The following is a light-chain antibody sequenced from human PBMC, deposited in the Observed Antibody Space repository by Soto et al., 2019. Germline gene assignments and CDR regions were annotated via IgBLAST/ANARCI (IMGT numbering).Light chain of an antibody. CDR1: QSVSNN. J-gene: IGKJ5*01. CDR3: QQYNNWPPIT. V-gene: IGKV3-15*01. Sequence: EIVLTQSPGTLSLSPGERATLSCRASQSVSNNYLAWYQQKPGQAPRLLIYDTSTRATGIPARFSGSGSGTEFTLTISSLQSEDFAVHYCQQYNNWPPITFGQGTRLEIK. CDR2: DTS.